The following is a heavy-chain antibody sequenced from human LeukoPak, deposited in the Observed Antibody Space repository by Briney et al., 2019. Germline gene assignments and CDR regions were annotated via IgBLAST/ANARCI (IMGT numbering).Heavy chain of an antibody. CDR1: GDSINSGHYY. J-gene: IGHJ6*03. D-gene: IGHD1-14*01. V-gene: IGHV4-39*07. CDR3: ARVKTDSDYYYYYYMDV. Sequence: SETLSLTCSVSGDSINSGHYYWAWVRQPPGKGLEWIGTIYHSGNSVYNLSLKSRLTISVDTSKNQFSLKLSSVTAADTAVYYCARVKTDSDYYYYYYMDVWGKGTTVTVSS. CDR2: IYHSGNS.